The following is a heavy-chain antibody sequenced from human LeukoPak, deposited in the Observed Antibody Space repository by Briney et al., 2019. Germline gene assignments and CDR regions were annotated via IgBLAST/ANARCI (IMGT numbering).Heavy chain of an antibody. D-gene: IGHD3-22*01. J-gene: IGHJ4*02. V-gene: IGHV1-69*05. Sequence: SVKVSCKASGGTFSSYAISWVRQAPGQGLEWMGGIIPIFGTANYAQKFQGRVTITTDESTSTAYMELSSLRSEDTAVYYCARAGSYYDSSGYNSLFDYWGQGTLVTVSS. CDR1: GGTFSSYA. CDR3: ARAGSYYDSSGYNSLFDY. CDR2: IIPIFGTA.